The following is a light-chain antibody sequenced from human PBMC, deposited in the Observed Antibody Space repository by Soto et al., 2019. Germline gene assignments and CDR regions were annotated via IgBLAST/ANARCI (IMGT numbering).Light chain of an antibody. J-gene: IGKJ1*01. CDR1: QSISSTY. CDR3: QRYYASSWA. V-gene: IGKV3-20*01. CDR2: AAS. Sequence: EIVLTQSPGTLPLSPGERATLSCRASQSISSTYLAWYRQKPGQAPSLLIYAASSRATGIPDRFSGSGSGTDFTLTISRLEPEDFAVYYCQRYYASSWAFGQVTRVEIK.